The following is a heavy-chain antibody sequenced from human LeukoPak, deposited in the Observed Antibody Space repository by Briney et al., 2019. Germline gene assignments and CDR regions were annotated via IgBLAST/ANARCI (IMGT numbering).Heavy chain of an antibody. D-gene: IGHD3-10*01. CDR1: GFSLSTSGVG. CDR3: AHMHGSGSSLRL. Sequence: SGPTLVKPTQALTLTCTFSGFSLSTSGVGVGWIRQPPGKALEWLALIYWDDDKRYSPSLKSRLTITKDTSKNQVVLTMTNMDPVDTATYYCAHMHGSGSSLRLWGQGTLVTVSS. V-gene: IGHV2-5*02. J-gene: IGHJ4*02. CDR2: IYWDDDK.